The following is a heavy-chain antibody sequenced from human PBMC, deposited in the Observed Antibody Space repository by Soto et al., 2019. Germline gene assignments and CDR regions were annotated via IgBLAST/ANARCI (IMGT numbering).Heavy chain of an antibody. CDR2: ISGSGGST. D-gene: IGHD3-3*01. CDR3: AKLRFLEWLLED. Sequence: GGSLRLSCAASGFTFSSYAMSWVRQAPGKGLEWVSAISGSGGSTYYADSVKGRFTISRDNSKNTLYLQMNSLRAEDTTVYYCAKLRFLEWLLEDWGQGTLVTVSS. V-gene: IGHV3-23*01. J-gene: IGHJ4*02. CDR1: GFTFSSYA.